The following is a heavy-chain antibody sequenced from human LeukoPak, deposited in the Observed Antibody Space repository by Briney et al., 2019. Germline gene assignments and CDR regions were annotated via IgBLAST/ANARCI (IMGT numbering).Heavy chain of an antibody. V-gene: IGHV1-69*10. CDR1: GGTFSSYA. Sequence: ASVKVSCKASGGTFSSYAISWVRQAPGQGLEWMGGIIPILGTANYAQKFQGRVTITADKSTSTAYMELSSLRSEDTAVYYCATGIGYCSGGSCYQKYYFDYWGQGTLVTVSS. J-gene: IGHJ4*02. CDR2: IIPILGTA. D-gene: IGHD2-15*01. CDR3: ATGIGYCSGGSCYQKYYFDY.